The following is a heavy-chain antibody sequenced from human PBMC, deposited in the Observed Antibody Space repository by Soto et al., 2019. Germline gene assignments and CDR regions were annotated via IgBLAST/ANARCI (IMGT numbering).Heavy chain of an antibody. CDR1: GFTFRDHP. V-gene: IGHV3-74*02. CDR3: ARGGLEPFDY. CDR2: INDYGTTI. D-gene: IGHD1-1*01. Sequence: EVQLLESGGDLVQPGGSLRLSCVGSGFTFRDHPMNWVRQAPGKGLVWVSRINDYGTTINYAESVEGRFIISRDDAKSEVYLQMNNLRAEDSAVYYCARGGLEPFDYWGQGALVTVSS. J-gene: IGHJ4*02.